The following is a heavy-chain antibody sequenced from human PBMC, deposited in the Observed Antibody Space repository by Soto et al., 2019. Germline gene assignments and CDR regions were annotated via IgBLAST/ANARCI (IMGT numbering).Heavy chain of an antibody. CDR2: VSGSGGST. D-gene: IGHD2-2*01. V-gene: IGHV3-23*01. J-gene: IGHJ6*04. Sequence: PGXSLRLSFAACRFTFSMYAMCWVRQAPGKVLDWVSAVSGSGGSTYYADSVQGRFTISRDNYKNTLYLQMNSLRAEDTAVYYCAKTEYQLPDLDYYYYGMDVWGKGTTVTVSS. CDR1: RFTFSMYA. CDR3: AKTEYQLPDLDYYYYGMDV.